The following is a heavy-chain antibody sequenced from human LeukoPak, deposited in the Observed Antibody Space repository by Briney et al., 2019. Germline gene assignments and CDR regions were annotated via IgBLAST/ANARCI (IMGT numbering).Heavy chain of an antibody. CDR3: ARGTGSASFSDAYDI. V-gene: IGHV4-34*01. Sequence: SETLSLTCSVYDWSFSGYHWGWIRQSPGKGLEWVGEIHRSGRIDYNPSLKSRVTISLDMSKSQFSLRLTSVTAADTALYYCARGTGSASFSDAYDIWGQGTMVSVSS. D-gene: IGHD6-25*01. CDR2: IHRSGRI. CDR1: DWSFSGYH. J-gene: IGHJ3*02.